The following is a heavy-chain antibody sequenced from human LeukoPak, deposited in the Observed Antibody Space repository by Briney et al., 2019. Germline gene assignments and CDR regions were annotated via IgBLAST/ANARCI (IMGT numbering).Heavy chain of an antibody. CDR2: ISSSSSYI. J-gene: IGHJ4*02. V-gene: IGHV3-21*01. D-gene: IGHD3-3*01. CDR1: GFTFSSYS. Sequence: GGSLRLSCAASGFTFSSYSMNWVRQAPGKGLEWVSSISSSSSYIYYADSVKGRFTISRDNAKNSLYLQMNSLRAEDTAVYYCASDLVGLLEWFFDYWGQGTLVTVSS. CDR3: ASDLVGLLEWFFDY.